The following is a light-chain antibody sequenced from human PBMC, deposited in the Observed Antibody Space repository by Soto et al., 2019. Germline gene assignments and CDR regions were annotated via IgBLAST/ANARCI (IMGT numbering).Light chain of an antibody. J-gene: IGLJ1*01. CDR3: NSYTSSNNYF. V-gene: IGLV2-14*01. CDR2: DVT. CDR1: SSDVGDHNY. Sequence: QSVLTQPASVSGSPGQSITISCTGTSSDVGDHNYVSWYQQYPGKAPKLMIYDVTNRPSGVSNRFSGSKSGNTASLTISGLQAEDEADYYCNSYTSSNNYFFGTGTKVTVL.